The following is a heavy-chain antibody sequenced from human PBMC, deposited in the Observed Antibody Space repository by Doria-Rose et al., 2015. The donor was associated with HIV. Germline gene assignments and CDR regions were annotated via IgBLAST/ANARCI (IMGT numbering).Heavy chain of an antibody. CDR1: GVSLSSPGMG. CDR3: ARIKSSRWYHKYYFDF. V-gene: IGHV2-26*01. D-gene: IGHD6-13*01. Sequence: QITLKESGPVLVKPTETLTLTCTVSGVSLSSPGMGVSWIRQPPGKALEWLANIMSDDERSYKTSRKSRLTISRSTSKSQVVLTMTDMDPVDTATYYCARIKSSRWYHKYYFDFWGQGTLVIVSA. J-gene: IGHJ4*02. CDR2: IMSDDER.